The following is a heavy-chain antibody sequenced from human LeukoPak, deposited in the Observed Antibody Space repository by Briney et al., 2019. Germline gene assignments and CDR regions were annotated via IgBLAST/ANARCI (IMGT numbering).Heavy chain of an antibody. J-gene: IGHJ4*02. CDR2: ISTSSSYI. CDR1: GFTFNRYN. Sequence: PGGSLRLSCAASGFTFNRYNMNWVRRAPGKGLEWVASISTSSSYIYYADSVRGRFTIARDNAKKSLYLQMNSLRAEDTAVYYCARGGFIRLRGKFDYWGQGTLVTVSS. D-gene: IGHD5-12*01. V-gene: IGHV3-21*04. CDR3: ARGGFIRLRGKFDY.